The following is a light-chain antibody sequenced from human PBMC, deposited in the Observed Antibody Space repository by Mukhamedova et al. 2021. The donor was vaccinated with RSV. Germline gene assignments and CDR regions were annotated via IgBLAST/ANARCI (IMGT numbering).Light chain of an antibody. Sequence: WYQRRVHGKAPKLLIYKASSLESGVPSRFSGSGSGTEFTLTISSLQPDDFATYYCQQYQTYTRTFCQLSKVEI. J-gene: IGKJ1*01. V-gene: IGKV1-5*03. CDR2: KAS. CDR3: QQYQTYTRT.